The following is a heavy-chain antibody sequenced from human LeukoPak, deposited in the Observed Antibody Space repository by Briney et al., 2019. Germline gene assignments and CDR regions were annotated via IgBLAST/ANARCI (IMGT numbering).Heavy chain of an antibody. V-gene: IGHV3-23*01. D-gene: IGHD6-13*01. J-gene: IGHJ4*02. Sequence: GRSLRLSCAASGFTFSSYAMSWVRQAPGKGLEWVSAISGSGGSTYYADSVKGRFTISRDNSKNTLYPQMNSLRAEDTAVYYCARAGSSWYFDYWGQGTLVTVSS. CDR3: ARAGSSWYFDY. CDR1: GFTFSSYA. CDR2: ISGSGGST.